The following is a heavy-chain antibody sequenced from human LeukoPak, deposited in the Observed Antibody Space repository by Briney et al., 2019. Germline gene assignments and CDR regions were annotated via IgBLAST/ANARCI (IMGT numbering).Heavy chain of an antibody. CDR1: GFTFSSYA. J-gene: IGHJ5*02. D-gene: IGHD5-18*01. Sequence: GGSLRLSCAASGFTFSSYAMSWVRQAPGKGLEWVSAISGSDGGTHYADSVKDRFTISRDNSKNMLSLQMDTLRAEDTAIYYCAKGYTFGPNWFDPWGQGTLVTVSS. CDR2: ISGSDGGT. V-gene: IGHV3-23*01. CDR3: AKGYTFGPNWFDP.